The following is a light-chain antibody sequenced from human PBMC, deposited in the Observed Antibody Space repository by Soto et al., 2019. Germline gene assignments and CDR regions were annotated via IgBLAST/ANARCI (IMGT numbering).Light chain of an antibody. CDR1: QSISNH. CDR3: QQRSNWPRVT. J-gene: IGKJ5*01. CDR2: GAS. Sequence: IVMTQSPATLSLSPGEKSTLSCMASQSISNHFARFQQKPVQVPRLLLYGASNRATGVSASFSGSGSGTDFTLTLRSLEPADFAVYYCQQRSNWPRVTFGQGTPLEIK. V-gene: IGKV3-11*01.